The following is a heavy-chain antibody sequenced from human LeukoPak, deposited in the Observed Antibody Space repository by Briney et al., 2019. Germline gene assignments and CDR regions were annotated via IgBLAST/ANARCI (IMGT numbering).Heavy chain of an antibody. D-gene: IGHD6-19*01. Sequence: PGGSLRLSCAASGFIFSNYAMSWLRQVPGRGLEWVSTLSSRGDSTYVADSVKGRFTISRDNSKNSLYLQMNTVRAEDTAVYYCVKGPRPDITVAHTVENWGQGTLVTVSS. CDR2: LSSRGDST. J-gene: IGHJ4*02. V-gene: IGHV3-23*01. CDR1: GFIFSNYA. CDR3: VKGPRPDITVAHTVEN.